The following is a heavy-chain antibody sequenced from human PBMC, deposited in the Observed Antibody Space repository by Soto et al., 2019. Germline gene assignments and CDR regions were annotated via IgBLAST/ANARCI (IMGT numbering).Heavy chain of an antibody. CDR2: IYYSGST. D-gene: IGHD2-21*02. Sequence: SETLSLTCTVSGGSISSGDYYWSWIRQPPGKGLEWIGYIYYSGSTYYNPSLKSRFTISVDTSKNQFSLKLSSVTAADTAVYYCARDNCGGDCYPDSYGMDVWGQGTTVTVSS. CDR1: GGSISSGDYY. CDR3: ARDNCGGDCYPDSYGMDV. V-gene: IGHV4-30-4*01. J-gene: IGHJ6*02.